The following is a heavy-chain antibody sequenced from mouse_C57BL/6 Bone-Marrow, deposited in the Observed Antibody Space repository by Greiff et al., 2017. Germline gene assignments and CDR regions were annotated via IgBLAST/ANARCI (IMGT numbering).Heavy chain of an antibody. D-gene: IGHD2-3*01. V-gene: IGHV14-4*01. Sequence: EVQLQQPGAELVKPGASVKVSCKASGYTFTSYWMHWVKQRPEQGLEWIGWIDPENGDTEYASKFQGKATITADTSSNTAYLQLSSLTSEDTAVYYCTTGWLLPLDFDVWGTGTTVTVSS. CDR3: TTGWLLPLDFDV. J-gene: IGHJ1*03. CDR2: IDPENGDT. CDR1: GYTFTSYW.